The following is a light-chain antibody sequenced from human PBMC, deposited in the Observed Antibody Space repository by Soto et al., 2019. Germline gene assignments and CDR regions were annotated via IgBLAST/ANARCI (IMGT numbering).Light chain of an antibody. CDR3: AAWDDSLSAPRV. J-gene: IGLJ2*01. CDR2: RNN. V-gene: IGLV1-47*01. CDR1: SSNIGSNY. Sequence: QSVLTQPPSASGTPGQRVTISCSGSSSNIGSNYVYWYQQLPGTAPKLLIDRNNQRPSGVPDRFSGAKSGTSASLAISRLRSEDEADYYGAAWDDSLSAPRVFGGGTKLTVL.